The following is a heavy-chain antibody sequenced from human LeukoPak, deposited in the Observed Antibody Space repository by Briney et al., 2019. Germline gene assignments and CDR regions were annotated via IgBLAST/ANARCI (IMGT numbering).Heavy chain of an antibody. CDR3: ARGLYYYDSSGYYPYYYYYGMDV. J-gene: IGHJ6*02. Sequence: SETLSLTCTVSGGSISSYYWRWIRQPPGKGLEWIGYIYYSGSTNYNPSLKSRVTISVDTSKNQFSLKLSSVTAADTAVYYCARGLYYYDSSGYYPYYYYYGMDVWGQGTTVTVSS. CDR2: IYYSGST. CDR1: GGSISSYY. V-gene: IGHV4-59*12. D-gene: IGHD3-22*01.